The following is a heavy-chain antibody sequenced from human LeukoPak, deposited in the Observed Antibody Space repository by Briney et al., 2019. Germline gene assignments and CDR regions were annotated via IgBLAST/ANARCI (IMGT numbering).Heavy chain of an antibody. D-gene: IGHD6-13*01. CDR2: IYYSGST. V-gene: IGHV4-39*07. J-gene: IGHJ4*02. CDR1: GGSISSSSYY. CDR3: ARGAAATGVFDY. Sequence: PSETLSLTCTVPGGSISSSSYYWGWIRQPPGKGLEWIGSIYYSGSTYYNPSLKSRVTISVDTSKNQFSLKLSSVTAADTAVYYCARGAAATGVFDYWGQGTLVTVSS.